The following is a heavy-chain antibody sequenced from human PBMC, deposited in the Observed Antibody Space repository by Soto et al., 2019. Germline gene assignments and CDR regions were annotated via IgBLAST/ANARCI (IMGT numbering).Heavy chain of an antibody. V-gene: IGHV3-9*01. CDR3: AKAPTVVGATHFDY. J-gene: IGHJ4*02. D-gene: IGHD1-26*01. Sequence: LCLPCSEYGCAVDDYTLHWVRQAPGKGLEWVSGISWNSGSIGYADSVKGRFTISRDNAKNSLYLQMNSLRAEDTALYYCAKAPTVVGATHFDYWGQGTLVTVSS. CDR1: GCAVDDYT. CDR2: ISWNSGSI.